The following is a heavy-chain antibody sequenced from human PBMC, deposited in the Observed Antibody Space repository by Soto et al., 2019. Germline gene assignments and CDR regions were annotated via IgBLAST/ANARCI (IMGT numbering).Heavy chain of an antibody. J-gene: IGHJ6*02. D-gene: IGHD4-17*01. CDR1: GGSFSGYY. V-gene: IGHV4-34*01. Sequence: QVQLQQWGAGLLKPSETLSLTCAVYGGSFSGYYWSWIRQPPGKGLEWIGEINHSGSTNYNPSLKSRVTISVDTSKNQFSLKLSSVTAADTAVYYCARVPTTVVTCYYGMDVWGQGTTVTVSS. CDR3: ARVPTTVVTCYYGMDV. CDR2: INHSGST.